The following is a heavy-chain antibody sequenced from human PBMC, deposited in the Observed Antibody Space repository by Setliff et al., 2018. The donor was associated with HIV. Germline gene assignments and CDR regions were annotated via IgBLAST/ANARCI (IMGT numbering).Heavy chain of an antibody. V-gene: IGHV1-18*01. CDR2: ISAYNGNT. D-gene: IGHD2-8*01. CDR3: ARAPARANGVFDF. Sequence: ASVKVSCKASGYTFTSYGISWVRQAPGQGLEWMGWISAYNGNTNYAQKFQGRVSMTRDLSTGTAYMELNSLISNDTAVYYCARAPARANGVFDFWGQGSLVTVSS. J-gene: IGHJ4*01. CDR1: GYTFTSYG.